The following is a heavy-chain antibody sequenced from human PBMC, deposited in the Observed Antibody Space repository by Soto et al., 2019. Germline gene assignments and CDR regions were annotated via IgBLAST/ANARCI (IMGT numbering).Heavy chain of an antibody. V-gene: IGHV1-18*01. CDR3: ARVTNYDDSVKLDFYYYYMDV. D-gene: IGHD4-17*01. CDR2: ISAYNGNT. CDR1: GYTFLSYG. Sequence: ASVKVSCKASGYTFLSYGINWVRQAPGQGLEWMGWISAYNGNTNYAQKVQGRVTMTTDTATSTAYMELRSLRSDDTAVYYCARVTNYDDSVKLDFYYYYMDVWGKGTTVTVS. J-gene: IGHJ6*03.